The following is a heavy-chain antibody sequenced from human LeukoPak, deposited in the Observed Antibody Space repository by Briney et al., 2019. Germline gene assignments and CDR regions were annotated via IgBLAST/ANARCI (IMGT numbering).Heavy chain of an antibody. CDR2: ISLTGRT. Sequence: SGTLSLTCGVSGGSITSTNWWSWVRQPPGQGLEWIGEISLTGRTNYNPSLIGRVIMSLDESRNQLSLTLTSVTAADTAVYYCARALYTSSWLASWGQGTLVTVSS. D-gene: IGHD6-13*01. CDR1: GGSITSTNW. V-gene: IGHV4-4*02. CDR3: ARALYTSSWLAS. J-gene: IGHJ5*01.